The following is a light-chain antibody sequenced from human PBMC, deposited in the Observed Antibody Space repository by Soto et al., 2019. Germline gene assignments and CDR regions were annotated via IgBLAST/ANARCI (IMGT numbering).Light chain of an antibody. CDR2: EVT. J-gene: IGLJ2*01. Sequence: QSVLTQPPSASGSPGQSVTISCTGTSSDVGGYNYVSWYQQHPGMAPKLMIYEVTKRPSGVPDRFSGSKSGNTASLTVSGLQAEDGADYYCSSYAGSNILIFGGGTKVTVL. CDR1: SSDVGGYNY. V-gene: IGLV2-8*01. CDR3: SSYAGSNILI.